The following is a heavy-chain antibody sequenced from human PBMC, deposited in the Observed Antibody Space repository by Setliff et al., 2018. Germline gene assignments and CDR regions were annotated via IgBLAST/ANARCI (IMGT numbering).Heavy chain of an antibody. CDR1: GDSISSGDYF. CDR2: IYHSGSA. J-gene: IGHJ3*01. V-gene: IGHV4-30-4*08. Sequence: PSETLSLTCTVSGDSISSGDYFWSWIRQPPGKGLEWIAYIYHSGSAYYNPSLKSRVTMSVDTSKDQFSLHLTSVTAADTAVYYCAREVGTSTSSDAFDVWGQGMMVTVSS. D-gene: IGHD1-26*01. CDR3: AREVGTSTSSDAFDV.